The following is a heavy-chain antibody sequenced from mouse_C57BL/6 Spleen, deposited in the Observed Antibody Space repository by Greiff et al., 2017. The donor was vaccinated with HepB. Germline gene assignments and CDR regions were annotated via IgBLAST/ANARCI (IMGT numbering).Heavy chain of an antibody. CDR1: GYTFTSYW. V-gene: IGHV1-50*01. CDR3: ARRGVITTVVAWYFDV. CDR2: IDPSDSYT. J-gene: IGHJ1*03. D-gene: IGHD1-1*01. Sequence: QVHVKQPGAELVKPGASVKLSCKASGYTFTSYWMQWVKQRPGQGLEWIGEIDPSDSYTNYNQKFKGKATLTVDTSSSTAYMQLSSLTSEDSAVYYCARRGVITTVVAWYFDVWGTGTTVTVSS.